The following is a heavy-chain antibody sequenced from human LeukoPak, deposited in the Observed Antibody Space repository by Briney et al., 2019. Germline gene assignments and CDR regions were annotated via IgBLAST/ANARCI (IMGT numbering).Heavy chain of an antibody. CDR3: ARDWQWELPIDAFDI. Sequence: GASVKVSCKASGYTFTSYAMNWVRQAPGQGLEWMGWINTNTGNPTYAQGFTGRFVFSLDTSVSTAYLQISSLKAEDTAVYYCARDWQWELPIDAFDIWGQGTMVTVSS. J-gene: IGHJ3*02. CDR2: INTNTGNP. V-gene: IGHV7-4-1*02. CDR1: GYTFTSYA. D-gene: IGHD1-26*01.